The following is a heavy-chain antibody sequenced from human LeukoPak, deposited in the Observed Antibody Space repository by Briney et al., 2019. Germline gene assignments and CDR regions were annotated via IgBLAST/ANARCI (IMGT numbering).Heavy chain of an antibody. CDR1: GFTFNNYG. J-gene: IGHJ4*02. D-gene: IGHD2-2*01. Sequence: GGSLRLSCAASGFTFNNYGMHWIRQVPGKGLEWVAFIRYDGSDKYYTDSVKGRFTISRDNSKNTLYLQMNSLRAEDTAVYYCAKVGGGYCGSTSCHFDYWGQGTLVTVSS. V-gene: IGHV3-30*02. CDR2: IRYDGSDK. CDR3: AKVGGGYCGSTSCHFDY.